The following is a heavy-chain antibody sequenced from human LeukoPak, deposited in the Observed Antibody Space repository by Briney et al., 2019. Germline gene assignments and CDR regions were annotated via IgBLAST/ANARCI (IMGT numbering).Heavy chain of an antibody. V-gene: IGHV3-21*01. D-gene: IGHD5-18*01. Sequence: GGSLRLSCAASGFTFSSYSMNWVRQAPGKGLEWASSISSSSSYIYYADSVKGRFTISRDNAKNSLYLQMNSLRAEDTAVYYCASGSAVDTAMVTIAFDIWGQGTMVTVSS. CDR2: ISSSSSYI. J-gene: IGHJ3*02. CDR1: GFTFSSYS. CDR3: ASGSAVDTAMVTIAFDI.